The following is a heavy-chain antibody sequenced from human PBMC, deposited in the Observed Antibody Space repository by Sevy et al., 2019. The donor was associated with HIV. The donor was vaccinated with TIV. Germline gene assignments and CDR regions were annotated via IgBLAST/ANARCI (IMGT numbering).Heavy chain of an antibody. V-gene: IGHV3-30*02. Sequence: GGSLRLSCAASGFTFRSYGMHWVRQAPGKGLEWVAFIRYDGSIKYYAASVKGRFTISRDNSKNTLYLQMNSLRGDDTSLYYCAKGLGMVQGALLSDDIWGQGTMVTVSS. J-gene: IGHJ3*02. D-gene: IGHD3-10*01. CDR3: AKGLGMVQGALLSDDI. CDR2: IRYDGSIK. CDR1: GFTFRSYG.